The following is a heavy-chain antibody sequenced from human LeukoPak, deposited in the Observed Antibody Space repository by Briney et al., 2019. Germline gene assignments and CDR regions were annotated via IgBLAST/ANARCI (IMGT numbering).Heavy chain of an antibody. CDR3: ARDSVAMDV. J-gene: IGHJ6*02. D-gene: IGHD2-15*01. CDR2: INPNTGGT. V-gene: IGHV1-2*02. Sequence: ASVKVSCKASGYSFTAYYMHWVRQAPGQGLEWMAWINPNTGGTNFAQRFQGRVTMTRDTSISTAYMELSRLRPDDTAVYYCARDSVAMDVWGQGTTVTVFS. CDR1: GYSFTAYY.